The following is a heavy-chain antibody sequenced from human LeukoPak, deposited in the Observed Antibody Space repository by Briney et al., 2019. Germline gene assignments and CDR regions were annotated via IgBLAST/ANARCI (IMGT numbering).Heavy chain of an antibody. D-gene: IGHD3-3*01. Sequence: GGSLRLSCAASGFTFSSYAMSWVRQAPGKGLEWVSAISGSGGSTYYADSVKGRFTISRDNSKNTLYLQMNSLRAEDTAVYYCAKSSIFGVVLEGYYYMDVWGKGTTVTVSS. J-gene: IGHJ6*03. CDR3: AKSSIFGVVLEGYYYMDV. CDR2: ISGSGGST. V-gene: IGHV3-23*01. CDR1: GFTFSSYA.